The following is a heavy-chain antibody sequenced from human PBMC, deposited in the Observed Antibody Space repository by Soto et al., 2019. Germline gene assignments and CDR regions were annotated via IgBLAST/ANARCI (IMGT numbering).Heavy chain of an antibody. J-gene: IGHJ5*02. D-gene: IGHD1-26*01. CDR2: ISRSHSAI. CDR3: ATVFPNGYIPYYIYT. V-gene: IGHV3-48*02. CDR1: GFSLSNSG. Sequence: PGGPLRLSCSASGFSLSNSGMFWVRQAPGKGLEWISYISRSHSAIYYADSVKGRFTMSRDNAKNSLFLQMNSLRDEDRAVYYCATVFPNGYIPYYIYTWCLRAPVPVS.